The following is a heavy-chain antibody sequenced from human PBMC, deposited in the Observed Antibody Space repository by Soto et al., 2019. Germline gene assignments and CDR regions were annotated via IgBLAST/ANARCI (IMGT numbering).Heavy chain of an antibody. D-gene: IGHD3-10*01. Sequence: QVLLVQSGAEVKKPGSSVKVSCTASAGTFSSYTISWVRQAPGQGPEWMGRFIPMVAMSDYARRFQGRVTITADTSTSTVYMQLHSLRSEDTAVYYCATNYGSGSTHFDHWGQGTLVTVSS. CDR3: ATNYGSGSTHFDH. CDR1: AGTFSSYT. V-gene: IGHV1-69*02. J-gene: IGHJ4*02. CDR2: FIPMVAMS.